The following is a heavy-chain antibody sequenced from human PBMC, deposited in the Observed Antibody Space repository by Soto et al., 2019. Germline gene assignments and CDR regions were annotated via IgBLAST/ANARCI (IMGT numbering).Heavy chain of an antibody. CDR2: ISAYNGNT. V-gene: IGHV1-18*01. J-gene: IGHJ5*02. Sequence: ASVKVSCKASGYTFTNYGISWVRQAPGQGLEWMGWISAYNGNTKYAQKIQGRVTMTTDTSTSTAYMELRSLRSDDTAVFYCARGVGSGSYYNQYNWFDPWGKGTLVTVSS. D-gene: IGHD3-10*01. CDR3: ARGVGSGSYYNQYNWFDP. CDR1: GYTFTNYG.